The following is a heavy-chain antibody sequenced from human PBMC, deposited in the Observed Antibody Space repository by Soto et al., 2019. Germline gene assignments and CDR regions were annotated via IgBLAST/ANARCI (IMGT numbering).Heavy chain of an antibody. CDR3: ARGLILWFGELSRRGGYYSSMDV. V-gene: IGHV4-34*01. CDR1: GGSFSGYQ. D-gene: IGHD3-10*01. CDR2: INDSGNI. Sequence: QVQLQQWGAGLLKASETLSLTCAVYGGSFSGYQWSWIRQTPGKGLEWMGEINDSGNINYNPSLKSRAPMLVDTATKQISLKLRSVTAADTAVYYCARGLILWFGELSRRGGYYSSMDVRGKGTTVTVSS. J-gene: IGHJ6*03.